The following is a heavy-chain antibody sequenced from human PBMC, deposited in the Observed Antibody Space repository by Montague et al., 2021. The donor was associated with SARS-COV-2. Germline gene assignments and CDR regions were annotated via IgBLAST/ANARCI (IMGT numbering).Heavy chain of an antibody. CDR2: INWDDDE. J-gene: IGHJ4*02. V-gene: IGHV2-70*01. D-gene: IGHD3-10*01. Sequence: PALVKPTQTLTLTYTFSGFSLSNTRMSVGWIRQPPGKALEWLALINWDDDEYYNPSLRTRLTISKDTSKNQVVLVMTNMDPMDTGTYYCARIQRWGEYYFDFWGQGALVVVSS. CDR3: ARIQRWGEYYFDF. CDR1: GFSLSNTRMS.